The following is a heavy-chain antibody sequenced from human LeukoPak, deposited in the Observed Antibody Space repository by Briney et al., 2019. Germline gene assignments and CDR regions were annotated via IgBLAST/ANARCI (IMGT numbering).Heavy chain of an antibody. CDR2: IKQDGSEK. D-gene: IGHD4-23*01. J-gene: IGHJ4*02. CDR3: SKEKSTVLTPGVDY. V-gene: IGHV3-7*01. Sequence: PGGSLRLSCAASEFTFSSYWMSWVRQAPGKGLEWVANIKQDGSEKYYVDSVKGRFTISRDNAKNSLYLQMNSLRAEDTAVYYCSKEKSTVLTPGVDYWGQGTLVTVSS. CDR1: EFTFSSYW.